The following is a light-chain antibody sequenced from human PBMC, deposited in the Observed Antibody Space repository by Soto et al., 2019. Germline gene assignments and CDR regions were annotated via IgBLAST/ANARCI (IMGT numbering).Light chain of an antibody. CDR3: QQYSNWPPGT. CDR2: GAS. J-gene: IGKJ1*01. CDR1: QSVSNN. Sequence: EIVLTQSPGTLSLSPGERATLSCRASQSVSNNYLAWYQQKPGQAPRLLIYGASTRATGIPARFSGSGSGTEFTLTISSLQSEDFAVYYCQQYSNWPPGTFGQGTKVDNK. V-gene: IGKV3-15*01.